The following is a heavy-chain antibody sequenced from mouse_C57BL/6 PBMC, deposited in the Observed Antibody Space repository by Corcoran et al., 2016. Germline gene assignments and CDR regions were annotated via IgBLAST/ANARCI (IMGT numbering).Heavy chain of an antibody. Sequence: QVQLQQSGAELARPGASVKLSCKASGHTFTSYGISWVKQRTGQGLEWIGEIYPRSGNTYYNEKFKGKATLTADKSSSTAYMELRSLTSEDSAVYFCARNYYYGSSYYFDYWGQGTTLTVSS. CDR2: IYPRSGNT. J-gene: IGHJ2*01. CDR3: ARNYYYGSSYYFDY. CDR1: GHTFTSYG. V-gene: IGHV1-81*01. D-gene: IGHD1-1*01.